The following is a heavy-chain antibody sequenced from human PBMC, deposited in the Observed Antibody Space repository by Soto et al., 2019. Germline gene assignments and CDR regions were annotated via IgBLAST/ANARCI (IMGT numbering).Heavy chain of an antibody. J-gene: IGHJ6*02. V-gene: IGHV1-2*02. D-gene: IGHD4-4*01. Sequence: DSGQVGCKGSGYPFTGPYKNKVRQAPGQGLEWMGWINPSSGGTEFAEKFQGRVTVTRDTSIRTVFLELNSLTSDDTGVYFCARAFRTYSHGVAVWGQRTAVTVS. CDR1: GYPFTGPY. CDR2: INPSSGGT. CDR3: ARAFRTYSHGVAV.